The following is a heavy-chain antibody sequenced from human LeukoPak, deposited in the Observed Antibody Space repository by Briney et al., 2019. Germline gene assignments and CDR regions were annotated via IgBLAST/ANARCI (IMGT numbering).Heavy chain of an antibody. D-gene: IGHD2-15*01. J-gene: IGHJ4*02. V-gene: IGHV3-74*01. Sequence: GGSLRLSCAASGFTFSSYWMHWVRQAPGKGLVWVSRINSDGSSTSYADSVKGRFTISRDNAKNTLYLQMNSLRAEDTAVYYCARAPARVVVAATVGGFENWGQGTLVTVSS. CDR2: INSDGSST. CDR1: GFTFSSYW. CDR3: ARAPARVVVAATVGGFEN.